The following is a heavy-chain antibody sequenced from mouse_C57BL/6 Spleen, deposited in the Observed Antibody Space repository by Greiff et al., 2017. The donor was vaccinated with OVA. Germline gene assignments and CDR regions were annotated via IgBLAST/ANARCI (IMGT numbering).Heavy chain of an antibody. CDR1: GYTFTSYW. J-gene: IGHJ2*01. Sequence: QVQLQQPGAELVKPGASVKLSCKASGYTFTSYWMHWVKQRPGQGLEWIGMIHPNSGSTNYNEKFKSKATLTVDKSSSTAYMQLSSLTSEDSAVYYCARDYGSSYFDYWGQGTTLTDSS. CDR2: IHPNSGST. CDR3: ARDYGSSYFDY. D-gene: IGHD1-1*01. V-gene: IGHV1-64*01.